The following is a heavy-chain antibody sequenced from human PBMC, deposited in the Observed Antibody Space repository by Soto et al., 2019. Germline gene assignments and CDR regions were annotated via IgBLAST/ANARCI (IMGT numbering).Heavy chain of an antibody. CDR3: ARNYYDSSDRDYLDY. J-gene: IGHJ4*02. D-gene: IGHD3-22*01. CDR1: GYTFTDYG. CDR2: INPITGGT. V-gene: IGHV1-2*02. Sequence: ASVKVSCKVSGYTFTDYGISWVRQAPGQGLEWMGWINPITGGTNYAPKFQGRVTMTRDTSITTAYMELSRLRSDDTAVYYCARNYYDSSDRDYLDYWGQGTPVTVSS.